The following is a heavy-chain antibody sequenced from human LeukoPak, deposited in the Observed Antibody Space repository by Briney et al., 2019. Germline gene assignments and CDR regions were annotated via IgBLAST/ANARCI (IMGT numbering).Heavy chain of an antibody. CDR1: GFTFSDYH. Sequence: GGSLRLSCAASGFTFSDYHMSWIRQAPGKGLEWVAYITSSDSIEYYADSVKGRFTISRDNAKNSLYLQMNSLRAEDTAVYYYARVLLPAAIPGSDWFDPLGQATLLSVSS. D-gene: IGHD2-2*01. CDR3: ARVLLPAAIPGSDWFDP. CDR2: ITSSDSIE. V-gene: IGHV3-11*04. J-gene: IGHJ5*02.